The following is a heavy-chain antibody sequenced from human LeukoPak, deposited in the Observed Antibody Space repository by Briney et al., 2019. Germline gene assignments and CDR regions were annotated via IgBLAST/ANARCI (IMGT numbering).Heavy chain of an antibody. Sequence: GRSLRLSCAASGFTFSSYGMHWVRQAPGKGLEWVAVISYDGSNKYYADSVKGRFTISRDNSKNTLYLQMNSLRAEDTVVYYCAKALGELTMPDYWGQGTLVTVSS. D-gene: IGHD3-10*01. V-gene: IGHV3-30*18. J-gene: IGHJ4*02. CDR3: AKALGELTMPDY. CDR2: ISYDGSNK. CDR1: GFTFSSYG.